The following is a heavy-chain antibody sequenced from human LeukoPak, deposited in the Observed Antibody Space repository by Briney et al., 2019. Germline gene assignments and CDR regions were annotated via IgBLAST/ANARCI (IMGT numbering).Heavy chain of an antibody. D-gene: IGHD2/OR15-2a*01. Sequence: GGSLRLSCAASGFTFSSYAMHWVRQAPGKGLEWVAVISYDGSNKYYADSVKGRFTISRDNSKNTLYLQMNSLRAEDTAVYYCARGTHMVIWEEAPGGFDIWGQGTMVTVSS. CDR1: GFTFSSYA. V-gene: IGHV3-30-3*01. CDR3: ARGTHMVIWEEAPGGFDI. CDR2: ISYDGSNK. J-gene: IGHJ3*02.